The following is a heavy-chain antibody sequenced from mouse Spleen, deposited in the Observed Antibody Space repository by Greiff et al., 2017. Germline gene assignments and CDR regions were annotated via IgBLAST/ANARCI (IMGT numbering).Heavy chain of an antibody. CDR2: INPSSGYT. J-gene: IGHJ2*01. D-gene: IGHD1-1*01. CDR3: ARYYYGSSGAFDY. Sequence: QVQLKESGAELARPGASVKMSCKASGYTFTSYTMHWVKQRPGQGLEWIGYINPSSGYTKYNQKFKDKATLTADKSSSTAYMQLSSLTSEDSAVYYCARYYYGSSGAFDYWGQGTTLTVSS. V-gene: IGHV1-4*01. CDR1: GYTFTSYT.